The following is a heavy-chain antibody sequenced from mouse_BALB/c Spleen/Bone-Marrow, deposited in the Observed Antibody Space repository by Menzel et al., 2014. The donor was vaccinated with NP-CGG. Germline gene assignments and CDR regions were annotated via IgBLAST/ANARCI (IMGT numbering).Heavy chain of an antibody. CDR3: ARLNYYGNLFV. D-gene: IGHD1-1*01. J-gene: IGHJ1*01. V-gene: IGHV4-1*02. CDR1: GFDFSRYW. Sequence: EVKLVESGGGLVQPGGSLKLSCAASGFDFSRYWMSWVRQVPGKGLEWIGEINPDSNTINYTPSLKDKFIISRDNAKNTLYLQMCKVRSEDTALYYCARLNYYGNLFVWGAGTTVTVSS. CDR2: INPDSNTI.